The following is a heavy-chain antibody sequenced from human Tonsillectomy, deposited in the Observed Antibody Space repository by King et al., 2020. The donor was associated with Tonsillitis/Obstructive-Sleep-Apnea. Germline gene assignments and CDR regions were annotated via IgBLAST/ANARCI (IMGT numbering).Heavy chain of an antibody. J-gene: IGHJ4*02. CDR3: ARSWGDSCYDFYFDY. CDR2: FYSGGST. V-gene: IGHV3-53*01. CDR1: GFTVSSNY. Sequence: VQLVESGGGLIQPGGSLRLSCAASGFTVSSNYMSWVRQAPGKGLEWVSVFYSGGSTYYADSVQGRFTISRDNSKNTLYLQMNSLRAEDPAVYYCARSWGDSCYDFYFDYWGQGTLVTVSS. D-gene: IGHD5-12*01.